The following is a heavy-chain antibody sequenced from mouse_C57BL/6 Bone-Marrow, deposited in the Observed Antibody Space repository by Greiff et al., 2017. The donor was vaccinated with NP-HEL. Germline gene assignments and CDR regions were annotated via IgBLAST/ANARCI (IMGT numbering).Heavy chain of an antibody. J-gene: IGHJ3*01. Sequence: EVKLMESGGGLVKPGGSLKLSCAASGFTFSSYAMSWVRQTPEKRLEWVATISDGGSYTYYPDNVKGRFTISRDNAKNNLDLQMSHLKSEDTAMYYCARDQGGSSWFAYWGQGTLVTVSA. CDR3: ARDQGGSSWFAY. D-gene: IGHD1-1*01. V-gene: IGHV5-4*01. CDR1: GFTFSSYA. CDR2: ISDGGSYT.